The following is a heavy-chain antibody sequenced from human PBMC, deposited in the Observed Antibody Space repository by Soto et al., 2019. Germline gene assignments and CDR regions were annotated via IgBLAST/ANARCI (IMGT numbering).Heavy chain of an antibody. Sequence: GVSLRLSCAASGCTFSSDAMTWVRQAPGEGRVGVSAISGSGGSTYYADSVKGRFTISRDNSKITLYLQMNSLRAEDTAVYYCAKANNPTLLVWFGELEEAFDIWGQGTMVTVSS. J-gene: IGHJ3*02. V-gene: IGHV3-23*01. D-gene: IGHD3-10*01. CDR3: AKANNPTLLVWFGELEEAFDI. CDR2: ISGSGGST. CDR1: GCTFSSDA.